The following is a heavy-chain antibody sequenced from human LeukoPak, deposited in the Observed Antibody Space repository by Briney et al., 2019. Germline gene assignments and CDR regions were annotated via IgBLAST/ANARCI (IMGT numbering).Heavy chain of an antibody. V-gene: IGHV3-30*02. CDR2: IRLDGTLQ. D-gene: IGHD3-16*01. J-gene: IGHJ5*01. CDR3: ARSGGSYGPGP. Sequence: GGSLRLSCAASGFAFSSYGMHWVRQAPGKGLQWLAFIRLDGTLQYYADSVRGRFTVSRDDSLNTLYLQMNSLSGDDTAVYFCARSGGSYGPGPWGQGSLVTVAS. CDR1: GFAFSSYG.